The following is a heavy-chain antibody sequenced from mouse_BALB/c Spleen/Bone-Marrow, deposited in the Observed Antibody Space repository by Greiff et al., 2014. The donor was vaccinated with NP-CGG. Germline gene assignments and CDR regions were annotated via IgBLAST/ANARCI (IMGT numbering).Heavy chain of an antibody. CDR3: AFYYYGSSLFAY. CDR1: GFNIKDTY. J-gene: IGHJ3*01. D-gene: IGHD1-1*01. V-gene: IGHV14-3*02. Sequence: VQLQQSGAELVKPGASVKLSCTASGFNIKDTYMHWVKQRPEQGLEWIGRIDPANGNTKYDPKFQGKATIIADTSSNTAYLQLSSLTSEDTAVYYCAFYYYGSSLFAYWGQGTLVTVSA. CDR2: IDPANGNT.